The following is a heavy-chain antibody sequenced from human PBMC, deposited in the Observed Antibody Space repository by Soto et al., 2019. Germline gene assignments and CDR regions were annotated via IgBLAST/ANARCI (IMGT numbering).Heavy chain of an antibody. J-gene: IGHJ6*02. Sequence: EVQLVESGGGLVQPGGSLRLSCEASGFTFRNYDIHWVRQGTGKGLEWVSGISAAGDPDYADSVEGRFTIPRENAQNSFFLQMNSLRVGDTAVYYCARTDRDFYGLDVWGQGTTVIVSS. CDR2: ISAAGDP. CDR3: ARTDRDFYGLDV. V-gene: IGHV3-13*05. CDR1: GFTFRNYD.